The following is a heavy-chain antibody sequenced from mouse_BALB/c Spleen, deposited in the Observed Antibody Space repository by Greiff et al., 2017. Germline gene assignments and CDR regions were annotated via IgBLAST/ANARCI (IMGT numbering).Heavy chain of an antibody. J-gene: IGHJ2*01. CDR3: ARWDGNYFDY. D-gene: IGHD2-1*01. CDR1: GYSITSDYA. Sequence: EVKVEESGPGLVKPSQSLSLTCTVTGYSITSDYAWNWIRQFPGNKLEWMGYISYSGSTSYNPSLKSRISITRDTSKNQFFLQLNSVTTEDTATYYCARWDGNYFDYWGQGTTLTVSS. V-gene: IGHV3-2*02. CDR2: ISYSGST.